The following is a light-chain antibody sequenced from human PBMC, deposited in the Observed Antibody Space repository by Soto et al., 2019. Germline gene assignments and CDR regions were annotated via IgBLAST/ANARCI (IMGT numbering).Light chain of an antibody. V-gene: IGLV2-14*01. J-gene: IGLJ1*01. CDR3: SSYTISSTYV. CDR2: DVS. Sequence: QSALTQPTSVSGSPVQSITISCTGTSSDVGGYNFVSWYQQHPGKAPKLLIYDVSDRPSGVSNRFSGSKSGNTASLTISGLQAEDEADYYCSSYTISSTYVFGTGTKVTVL. CDR1: SSDVGGYNF.